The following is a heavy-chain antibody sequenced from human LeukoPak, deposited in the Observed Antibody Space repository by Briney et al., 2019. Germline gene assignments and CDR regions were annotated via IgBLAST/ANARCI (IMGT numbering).Heavy chain of an antibody. Sequence: GGSLRLSCAASGFTFSDHYMDWVRLAPGKGLERVGRIKNKANSYSTEYAASVKGRFTISRDDSKNSLYLQMNSLRSEDTALYYCTRVRLGAATRYFDYWGQGTLVTVSP. J-gene: IGHJ4*02. CDR1: GFTFSDHY. CDR2: IKNKANSYST. D-gene: IGHD1-26*01. V-gene: IGHV3-72*01. CDR3: TRVRLGAATRYFDY.